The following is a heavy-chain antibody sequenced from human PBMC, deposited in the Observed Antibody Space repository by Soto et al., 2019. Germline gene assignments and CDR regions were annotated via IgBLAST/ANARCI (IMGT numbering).Heavy chain of an antibody. D-gene: IGHD3-16*02. CDR1: GGSISTSNYY. CDR3: ARDGDAYDYVWGSYPAHFDY. CDR2: IYYRGDT. V-gene: IGHV4-39*02. J-gene: IGHJ4*02. Sequence: PSETLSLTCTVSGGSISTSNYYWAWVRQAPGKGLEWIANIYYRGDTYYHPSLRSRLTVSVDTSKNQFSLKLSSLTAADTAVYYCARDGDAYDYVWGSYPAHFDYWGQGTLVTVSS.